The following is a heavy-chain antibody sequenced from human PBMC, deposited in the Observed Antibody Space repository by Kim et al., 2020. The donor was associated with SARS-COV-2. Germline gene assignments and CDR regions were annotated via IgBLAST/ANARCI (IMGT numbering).Heavy chain of an antibody. V-gene: IGHV3-30*02. J-gene: IGHJ4*02. Sequence: YADSVKGRFTISRDNSKNALYLQMNSLRAEDTAVYYCAKGGATTPNDHDYWGQGALVTVSS. CDR3: AKGGATTPNDHDY. D-gene: IGHD1-1*01.